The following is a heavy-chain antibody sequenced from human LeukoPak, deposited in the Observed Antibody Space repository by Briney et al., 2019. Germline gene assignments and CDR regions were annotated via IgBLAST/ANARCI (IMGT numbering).Heavy chain of an antibody. D-gene: IGHD3-9*01. CDR1: GFTFSDYY. CDR3: ARDSAVDILTGYYTPSFDY. J-gene: IGHJ4*02. CDR2: ISSSGSTI. V-gene: IGHV3-11*04. Sequence: GGSLRLSCAASGFTFSDYYMSWIRQAPGKGLEWVSYISSSGSTIYYADSVKGRFTISRDNAKNSLYLQMNSLRAEDTAVYYCARDSAVDILTGYYTPSFDYWGQGTLVTVSS.